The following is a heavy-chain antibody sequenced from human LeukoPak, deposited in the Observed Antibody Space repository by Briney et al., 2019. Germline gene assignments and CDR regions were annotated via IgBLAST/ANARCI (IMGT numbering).Heavy chain of an antibody. CDR1: GFTSTNYA. J-gene: IGHJ4*02. CDR2: LIGSSGST. Sequence: GGSLRLSCAASGFTSTNYAMNWVRQAPGKGLEWVSVLIGSSGSTDYADSVKGRFTISRDNSKNTLFLQMNSLRAEDTAIYYCAKGAYDYMEIGYFDPWGQGTLVTVSS. V-gene: IGHV3-23*01. CDR3: AKGAYDYMEIGYFDP. D-gene: IGHD5-12*01.